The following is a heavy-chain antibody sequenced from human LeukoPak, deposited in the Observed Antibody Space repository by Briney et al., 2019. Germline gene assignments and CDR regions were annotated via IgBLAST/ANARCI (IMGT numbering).Heavy chain of an antibody. CDR1: GGTFSSYA. J-gene: IGHJ4*02. D-gene: IGHD5-24*01. CDR2: IIPIFGTA. CDR3: ARAWGDGYNYLDY. V-gene: IGHV1-69*13. Sequence: SVKVSCTASGGTFSSYAISWVRQAPGQGLEWMGGIIPIFGTANYAQKFQGRVTITADESTSTAYMELSSLRSEDTAVYYCARAWGDGYNYLDYRGQGTLVTVSS.